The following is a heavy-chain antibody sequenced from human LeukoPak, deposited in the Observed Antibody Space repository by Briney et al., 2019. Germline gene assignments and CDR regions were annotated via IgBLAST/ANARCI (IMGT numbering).Heavy chain of an antibody. V-gene: IGHV3-48*03. CDR3: VREMGGYPFDH. J-gene: IGHJ4*02. D-gene: IGHD5-12*01. Sequence: GGSLRLSCAASGFTFSSFEMHWVRQAPGKGLEWVSYISTSGSTTYYADSVKGRFTISRDNAKNSLYLQMNSLRAEDTAIYYCVREMGGYPFDHWGQGTLVTVSS. CDR2: ISTSGSTT. CDR1: GFTFSSFE.